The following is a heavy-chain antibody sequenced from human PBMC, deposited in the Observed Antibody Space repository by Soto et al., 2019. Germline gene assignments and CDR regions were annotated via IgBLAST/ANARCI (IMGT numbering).Heavy chain of an antibody. V-gene: IGHV1-3*01. Sequence: QVQLVQSGAEVRKPGASVQVSCKASGYTFTGFAVHWVRQAPGQSLEWMGWLTAGNGNRKYSQNFQGRVTITSDTSATTSYMELSSLRSEDTAVYFCARDGGGRGGATLYDYWGQGTLVTVSS. J-gene: IGHJ4*02. CDR2: LTAGNGNR. CDR1: GYTFTGFA. CDR3: ARDGGGRGGATLYDY. D-gene: IGHD1-26*01.